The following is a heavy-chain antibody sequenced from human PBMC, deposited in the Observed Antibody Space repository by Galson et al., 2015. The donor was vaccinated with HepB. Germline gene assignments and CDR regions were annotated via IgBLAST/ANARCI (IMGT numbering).Heavy chain of an antibody. Sequence: ETLSLTCTVSRGSISKYYWGWIRQPPGKGLEWIGYIYYNGDTNYNPSLKSRVTMSVVTSKNQFSLNLSSVTAADTAVYYCARSYDFWSDSFSPPVPYFDYWGQGTLVTVSS. CDR3: ARSYDFWSDSFSPPVPYFDY. D-gene: IGHD3-3*01. CDR1: RGSISKYY. J-gene: IGHJ4*02. CDR2: IYYNGDT. V-gene: IGHV4-59*01.